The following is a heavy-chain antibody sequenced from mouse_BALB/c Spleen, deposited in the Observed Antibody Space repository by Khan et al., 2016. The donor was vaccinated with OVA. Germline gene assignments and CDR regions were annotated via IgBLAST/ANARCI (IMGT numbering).Heavy chain of an antibody. CDR2: IYPGSANT. CDR1: GYTFTDFY. Sequence: VQLQESGAELARPGASVKLSCKTSGYTFTDFYINWVKQRTGQGLEWIGDIYPGSANTYYTEKFKGKATLTVDKSSSTAYMQLSSLTSEDSAVYFCARSGSGSFGFWGQGTLVTVSA. J-gene: IGHJ3*01. D-gene: IGHD2-2*01. V-gene: IGHV1-77*01. CDR3: ARSGSGSFGF.